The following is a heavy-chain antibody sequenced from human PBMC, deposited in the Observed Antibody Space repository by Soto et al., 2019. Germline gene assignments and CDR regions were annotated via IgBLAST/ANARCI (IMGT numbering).Heavy chain of an antibody. Sequence: SEPLSLTCAVYGGSFSGYYWSWIRQPPGKGLEWIGEINHSGSTNYNPSLKSRVTISVDTSKNQFSLKLSSVTAADTAVYYCARQESYYYDSSGYSIFDYWGQGTLVTVSS. V-gene: IGHV4-34*01. CDR3: ARQESYYYDSSGYSIFDY. CDR1: GGSFSGYY. CDR2: INHSGST. D-gene: IGHD3-22*01. J-gene: IGHJ4*02.